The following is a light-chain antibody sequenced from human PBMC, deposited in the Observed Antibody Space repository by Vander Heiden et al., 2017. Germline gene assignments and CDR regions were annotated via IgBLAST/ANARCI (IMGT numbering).Light chain of an antibody. Sequence: DSKMPHSPSSLSASVGDRVTIPCRASQSISDYLNWYQQKPGKAPNLLIYAASSLRSGVPSRFSGSGSGTDFALTISSLQPEDFATYYCQQSYSSPFTFGPGTKVDIK. CDR2: AAS. CDR3: QQSYSSPFT. V-gene: IGKV1-39*01. J-gene: IGKJ3*01. CDR1: QSISDY.